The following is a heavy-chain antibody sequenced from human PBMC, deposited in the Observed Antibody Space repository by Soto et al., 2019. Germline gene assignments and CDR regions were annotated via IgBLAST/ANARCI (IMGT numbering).Heavy chain of an antibody. D-gene: IGHD3-10*01. CDR1: GGTFNGYG. Sequence: QVQLVQSGAVVKKPGSSVEVSCKASGGTFNGYGISWVRQAPGQGVEGRGGTVPVFDTSKYAPRFHGRVTITADTATSTAYMELSSVRSEDTAIYFCARGVSNSGAYYTGPSAYDLWGQGTLVIVSS. J-gene: IGHJ3*01. V-gene: IGHV1-69*06. CDR2: TVPVFDTS. CDR3: ARGVSNSGAYYTGPSAYDL.